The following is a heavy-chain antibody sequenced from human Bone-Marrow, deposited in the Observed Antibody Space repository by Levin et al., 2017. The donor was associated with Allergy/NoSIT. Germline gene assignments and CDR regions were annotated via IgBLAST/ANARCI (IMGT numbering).Heavy chain of an antibody. D-gene: IGHD2-15*01. J-gene: IGHJ6*02. Sequence: GGSLRLSCAASGFTFSNAWMSWVRQGPGKGLEWVGRIKSKADGGTTDYAAPVKGRFTISRDDSKNTLYLQMNGLKTEDTAVYYCSTFPPGYCSGGRCFRGYYYGMDVWGQGTTVTVSS. V-gene: IGHV3-15*01. CDR3: STFPPGYCSGGRCFRGYYYGMDV. CDR2: IKSKADGGTT. CDR1: GFTFSNAW.